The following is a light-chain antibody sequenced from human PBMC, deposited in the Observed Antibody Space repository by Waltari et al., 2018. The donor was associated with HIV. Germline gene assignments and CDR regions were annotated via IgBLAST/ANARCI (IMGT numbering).Light chain of an antibody. V-gene: IGLV2-14*03. Sequence: QSALTQPASVSGSPGQSITISCPGTSSDVGGYNYVSWYHQHPGKAPKLMIYDVSNRPSGVSNRFSGSKSGNTASLTISGLQAEDEADYYCSSYTSSSSPWVFGGGTKLTVL. CDR2: DVS. J-gene: IGLJ3*02. CDR3: SSYTSSSSPWV. CDR1: SSDVGGYNY.